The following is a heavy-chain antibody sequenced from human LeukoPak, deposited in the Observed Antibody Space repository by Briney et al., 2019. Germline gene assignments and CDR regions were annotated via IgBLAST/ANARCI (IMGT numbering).Heavy chain of an antibody. V-gene: IGHV3-66*01. D-gene: IGHD5-24*01. CDR3: ARTFLSGDGYKVGYFDY. CDR1: GCNVISNF. J-gene: IGHJ4*02. Sequence: PGGSLRLSCAASGCNVISNFMSCVRQAPGKGLEWVSVIYSGGSTYYADSVKGRFTISRDNSKNTLYLQMNSLTAEDTAVYYCARTFLSGDGYKVGYFDYWGQGTLVTVSS. CDR2: IYSGGST.